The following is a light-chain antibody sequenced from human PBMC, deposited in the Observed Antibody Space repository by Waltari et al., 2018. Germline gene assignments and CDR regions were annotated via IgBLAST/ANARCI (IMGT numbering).Light chain of an antibody. V-gene: IGLV1-47*01. Sequence: QSVLTQPPSASGTPGQRVTISCSGSSSNIGSNYVYWYQQLPGTAPKLLIYRNDQRPSGVPYRFSGSQSGTSASLAISGLRSEDEANDYCAAWDDSLREVFGGGTRLTVL. CDR3: AAWDDSLREV. J-gene: IGLJ3*02. CDR1: SSNIGSNY. CDR2: RND.